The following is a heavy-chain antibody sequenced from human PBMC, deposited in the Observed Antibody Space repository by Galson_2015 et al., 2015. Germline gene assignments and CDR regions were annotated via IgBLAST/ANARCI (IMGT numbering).Heavy chain of an antibody. J-gene: IGHJ4*02. D-gene: IGHD3-10*01. CDR2: TFYRSKWYH. V-gene: IGHV6-1*01. CDR1: GDSVSSHSVA. CDR3: IRSDYGSGTHY. Sequence: CAISGDSVSSHSVAWNWIRQSPSRGLEWLGRTFYRSKWYHDYAVSVKSRITINPDTSRNQFSLQLNSVTPEDTAVYYCIRSDYGSGTHYLGQGTLVTVSS.